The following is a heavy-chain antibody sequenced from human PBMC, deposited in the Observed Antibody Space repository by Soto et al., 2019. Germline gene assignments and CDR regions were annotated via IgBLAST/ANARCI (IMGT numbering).Heavy chain of an antibody. Sequence: SETLSLTCTVSGGSISSSSYYWGWIRQPPGKGLEWIGSIYYSGSTYYNPSLKSRLTISVDTYKNLFSLKLSFVTAADTAVYYCARLPNYDFWSGYYYFDYWGQGTLVTVSS. CDR3: ARLPNYDFWSGYYYFDY. D-gene: IGHD3-3*01. J-gene: IGHJ4*02. V-gene: IGHV4-39*01. CDR1: GGSISSSSYY. CDR2: IYYSGST.